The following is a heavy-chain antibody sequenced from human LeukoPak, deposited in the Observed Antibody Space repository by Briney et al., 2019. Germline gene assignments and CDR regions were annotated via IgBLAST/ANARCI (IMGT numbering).Heavy chain of an antibody. V-gene: IGHV3-66*01. CDR2: IYSVGST. J-gene: IGHJ3*02. CDR1: GFTVTTNY. Sequence: GGSLRLSCAASGFTVTTNYMTWVRQAPGKGLEWVSVIYSVGSTYYADTVKGRFFISRDNSKDTLYLQMNSLRPEDTAVYYCAREAEAFDIWGQGTMVTVSS. CDR3: AREAEAFDI.